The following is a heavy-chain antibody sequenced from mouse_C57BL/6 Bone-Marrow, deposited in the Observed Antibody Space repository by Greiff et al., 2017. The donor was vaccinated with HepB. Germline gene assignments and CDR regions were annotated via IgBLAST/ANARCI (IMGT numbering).Heavy chain of an antibody. J-gene: IGHJ1*03. CDR3: ARKIYYGSSPDWYFDV. CDR1: GYSFTDYN. CDR2: INPNYGTT. V-gene: IGHV1-39*01. Sequence: EVQVVESGPELVKPGASVKISCKASGYSFTDYNMNWVKQSNGKSLEWIGVINPNYGTTSYNQKFKGKATLTVDQSSSTAYMQLNSLTSEDSAVYYCARKIYYGSSPDWYFDVWGTGTTVTVSS. D-gene: IGHD1-1*01.